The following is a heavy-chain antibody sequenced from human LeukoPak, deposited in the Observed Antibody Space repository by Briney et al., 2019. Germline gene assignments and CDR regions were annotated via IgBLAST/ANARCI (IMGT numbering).Heavy chain of an antibody. V-gene: IGHV4-39*01. CDR1: GGSISSSSYY. J-gene: IGHJ6*03. D-gene: IGHD6-13*01. Sequence: PSETLSLTCTVSGGSISSSSYYWGWIRQPPGKGLEWIGSIYYSGSTYYNPSLKSRVTISVDTSKNQFSLKLSSVTAADTAVYYCASQLIAAAGYYYYYMDVWGKGTTVTVSS. CDR3: ASQLIAAAGYYYYYMDV. CDR2: IYYSGST.